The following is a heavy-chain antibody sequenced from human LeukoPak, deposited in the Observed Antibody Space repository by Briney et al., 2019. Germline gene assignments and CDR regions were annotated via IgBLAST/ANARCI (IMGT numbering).Heavy chain of an antibody. CDR2: ISSSGSTI. CDR3: ARGPINSNPGT. CDR1: GFTFSSYE. Sequence: GGSLRLSCAASGFTFSSYEMNWVRQAPGKGLEWVSYISSSGSTIYYADSVKGRFTISRDNAKNSLYLQMNSLRAEDTAIYYCARGPINSNPGTWGQGTLVTASS. J-gene: IGHJ5*02. D-gene: IGHD2/OR15-2a*01. V-gene: IGHV3-48*03.